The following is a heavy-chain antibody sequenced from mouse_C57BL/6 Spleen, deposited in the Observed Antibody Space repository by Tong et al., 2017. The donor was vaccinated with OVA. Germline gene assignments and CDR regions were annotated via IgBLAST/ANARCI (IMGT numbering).Heavy chain of an antibody. D-gene: IGHD3-2*02. J-gene: IGHJ3*01. CDR3: ARHEEGSGYTWFAY. CDR2: INPYNGGT. V-gene: IGHV1-20*01. Sequence: EVQLQESGPELVKPGDSVKISCKASGYSFTGYFMNWVMQSHGKSLEWIGRINPYNGGTSYNQKFKGKATLTVDKSSSTAYMELRSLTSEDSAVYYCARHEEGSGYTWFAYWGQGTLVTVSA. CDR1: GYSFTGYF.